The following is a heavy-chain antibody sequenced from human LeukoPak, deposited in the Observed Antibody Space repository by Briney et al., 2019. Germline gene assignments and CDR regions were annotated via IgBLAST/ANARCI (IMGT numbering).Heavy chain of an antibody. J-gene: IGHJ6*03. CDR2: IYPGDSDT. Sequence: GESLKISCKGSGYSFTSYWIGWVRQMPGKGLEWMGIIYPGDSDTRYSPSFQGQVTISADKSISTAYLQWSSLKASDTAMYYCARRGGYSYGYGDYYYYMDVWGKGTTVTVSS. CDR1: GYSFTSYW. D-gene: IGHD5-18*01. CDR3: ARRGGYSYGYGDYYYYMDV. V-gene: IGHV5-51*01.